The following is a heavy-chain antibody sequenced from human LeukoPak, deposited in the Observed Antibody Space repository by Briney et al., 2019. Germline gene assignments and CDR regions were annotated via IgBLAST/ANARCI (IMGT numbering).Heavy chain of an antibody. CDR1: GFTFTSYW. V-gene: IGHV5-51*01. Sequence: PGGSLRLSCAASGFTFTSYWIGWVRQMPGKGLEWMGIIYPGDSDTRYSPSFQGQVTISADKSISTAYLQWSSLKASDTAMYYCARQPNGDYVQNYYYYMDVWGKGTTVTVSS. CDR3: ARQPNGDYVQNYYYYMDV. J-gene: IGHJ6*03. D-gene: IGHD4-17*01. CDR2: IYPGDSDT.